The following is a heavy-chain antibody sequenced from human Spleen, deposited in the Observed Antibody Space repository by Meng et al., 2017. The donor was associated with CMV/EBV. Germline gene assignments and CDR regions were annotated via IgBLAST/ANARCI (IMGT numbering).Heavy chain of an antibody. V-gene: IGHV3-30*02. D-gene: IGHD1-1*01. CDR2: IRNDGSHT. CDR3: AKDRRPGLLGILIIVDQ. Sequence: GESLKISCAASGFNFSSYAMHWVRQAPGKGLEWVAFIRNDGSHTYYADSMNGRLTISRDNSKNTLSLKVNSLIPEDTAVYYCAKDRRPGLLGILIIVDQWCPGTLVTVS. CDR1: GFNFSSYA. J-gene: IGHJ5*02.